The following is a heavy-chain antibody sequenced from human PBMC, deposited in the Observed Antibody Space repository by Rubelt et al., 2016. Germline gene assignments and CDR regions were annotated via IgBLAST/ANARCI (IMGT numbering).Heavy chain of an antibody. CDR2: IKQDGNEK. CDR3: ARDIEAAAGTARSDEY. CDR1: GFTFSSYW. J-gene: IGHJ4*02. D-gene: IGHD6-13*01. Sequence: EVQLVESGGGLVQPGGSLRLSCAASGFTFSSYWMSWVRQAPGKGLEWVANIKQDGNEKYYVDSVKGRFTISRDNAKNSQYLEMNSLRDEETAVYYCARDIEAAAGTARSDEYWGQGTLVTVSS. V-gene: IGHV3-7*01.